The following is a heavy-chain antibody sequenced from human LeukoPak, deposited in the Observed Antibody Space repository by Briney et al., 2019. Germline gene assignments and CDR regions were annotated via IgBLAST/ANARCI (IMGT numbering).Heavy chain of an antibody. Sequence: GGSLRLSCAASGFTFSSYWMNWVRQAPGKGLEWVANIQQDGSDKYYVDSVKGRFTISRDNAKNSLYLQMNSLRAEDTAVYYCARDLYRIVVVPHYFDYWGQGTLVTVSS. V-gene: IGHV3-7*01. CDR2: IQQDGSDK. D-gene: IGHD3-22*01. CDR1: GFTFSSYW. CDR3: ARDLYRIVVVPHYFDY. J-gene: IGHJ4*02.